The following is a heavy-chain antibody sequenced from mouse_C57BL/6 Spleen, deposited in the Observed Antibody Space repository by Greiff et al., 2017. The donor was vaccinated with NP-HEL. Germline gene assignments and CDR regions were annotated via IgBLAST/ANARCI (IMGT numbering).Heavy chain of an antibody. CDR3: ALYDYDGAWFAY. Sequence: VQLQQSGPVLVKPGASVKMSCKASGYTFTDYYMNWVKQSHGKSLEWIGVINPYNGGTSYNQKFKGKATLTVDKSSSTAYMELNSLTSEDSAVYYCALYDYDGAWFAYWGQGTLVTVSA. CDR2: INPYNGGT. V-gene: IGHV1-19*01. D-gene: IGHD2-4*01. CDR1: GYTFTDYY. J-gene: IGHJ3*01.